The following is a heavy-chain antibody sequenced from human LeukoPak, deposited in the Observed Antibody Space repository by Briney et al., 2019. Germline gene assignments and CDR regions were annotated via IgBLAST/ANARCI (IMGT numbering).Heavy chain of an antibody. J-gene: IGHJ4*02. CDR1: GDSVYSNIAA. Sequence: SQTLSLTRAISGDSVYSNIAAWNWLRHSPSRGLEWLGRTYYRSKWYRDYAVSVKSRITINPDTSKNQFSLQVNSVTPEDTAVYYCARGWPGSDYWGQGTLVTVSS. CDR3: ARGWPGSDY. CDR2: TYYRSKWYR. V-gene: IGHV6-1*01.